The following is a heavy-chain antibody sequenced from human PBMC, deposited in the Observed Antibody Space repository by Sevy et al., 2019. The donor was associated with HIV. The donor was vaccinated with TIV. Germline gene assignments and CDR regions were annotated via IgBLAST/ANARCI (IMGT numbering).Heavy chain of an antibody. CDR2: ISSSSSTI. Sequence: GGSLRLSCAASGFTFSSYSMNWVRQAPGKGLEWVSYISSSSSTIYYADSVKGRFTISRDNAKNSLYLQMNSLRDGETAVYYCARASGSSWYGFFGDYYYGMDVWGQGTTVTVSS. CDR1: GFTFSSYS. V-gene: IGHV3-48*02. D-gene: IGHD6-13*01. J-gene: IGHJ6*02. CDR3: ARASGSSWYGFFGDYYYGMDV.